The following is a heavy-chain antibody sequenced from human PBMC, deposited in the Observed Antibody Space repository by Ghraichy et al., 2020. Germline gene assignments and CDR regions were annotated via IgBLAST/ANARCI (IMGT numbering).Heavy chain of an antibody. Sequence: GESLNISCAGSGFLFSRYSFNWVRQPPGKGLEWVSAISSSGSHIYYADSVKGRFTITRDNAKNSLYLHMNSLRAADTAVYYCARDYDPFSSGSVALGYYGLDVWGQGTPVTVSS. CDR3: ARDYDPFSSGSVALGYYGLDV. J-gene: IGHJ6*02. CDR1: GFLFSRYS. V-gene: IGHV3-21*01. D-gene: IGHD3-10*01. CDR2: ISSSGSHI.